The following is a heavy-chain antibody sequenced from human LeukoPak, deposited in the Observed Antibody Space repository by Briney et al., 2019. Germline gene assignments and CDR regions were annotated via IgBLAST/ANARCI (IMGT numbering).Heavy chain of an antibody. CDR3: ARGGFRYGYWFPY. CDR1: GFRFSDYY. J-gene: IGHJ4*02. CDR2: ISSPGTSI. Sequence: PRGSLRLSCTASGFRFSDYYMTWIRQAPGKGLEWVSYISSPGTSIFYADSVTGRFTISRDNAKNLLYLQMNSLRAEDTAVYYCARGGFRYGYWFPYWGQGTLVSVSS. V-gene: IGHV3-11*01. D-gene: IGHD3-9*01.